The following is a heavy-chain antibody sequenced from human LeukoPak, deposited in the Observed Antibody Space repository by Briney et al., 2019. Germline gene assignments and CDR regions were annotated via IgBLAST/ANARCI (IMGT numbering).Heavy chain of an antibody. Sequence: PSETLSLTCAVYGGSFSGYYWSWIRQPPGKGLEWIGEINHSGSTNYNPSLKSRVTISVDTSKNQFSLKLSSVTAADTAVYYCARGKIRYYYDSSGYSPADKPLDYWGQGTLVTVSS. D-gene: IGHD3-22*01. V-gene: IGHV4-34*01. CDR1: GGSFSGYY. J-gene: IGHJ4*02. CDR2: INHSGST. CDR3: ARGKIRYYYDSSGYSPADKPLDY.